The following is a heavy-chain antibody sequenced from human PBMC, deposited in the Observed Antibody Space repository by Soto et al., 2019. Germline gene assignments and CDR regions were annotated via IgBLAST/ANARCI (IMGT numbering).Heavy chain of an antibody. CDR1: GGTFSSYA. CDR2: IIPIFGTA. CDR3: ASDAPHCSSGSCYSRYFDY. J-gene: IGHJ4*02. D-gene: IGHD2-15*01. Sequence: QVQLVQSGAEVKKPGSSVKVSCRASGGTFSSYAISWVRQAPGQGLEWMGGIIPIFGTANYAQKFQGRVTITADESTSTAYMELCSLRSEDTAVYFCASDAPHCSSGSCYSRYFDYWGQGTLVTVSS. V-gene: IGHV1-69*01.